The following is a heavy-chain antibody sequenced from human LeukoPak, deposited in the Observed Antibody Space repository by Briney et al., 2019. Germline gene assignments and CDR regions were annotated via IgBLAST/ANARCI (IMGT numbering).Heavy chain of an antibody. CDR1: GGXISSYY. CDR2: IYYSGST. J-gene: IGHJ5*02. V-gene: IGHV4-59*01. CDR3: ARDSRSGGSYYWFDP. Sequence: SETLSLTCTVSGGXISSYYCSWIRQPPGKGLEWIGYIYYSGSTNYNPSLKSRVTISVDTSKNQFSLKLSSVTAADTAVYYCARDSRSGGSYYWFDPWGQGTLVTVSS. D-gene: IGHD1-26*01.